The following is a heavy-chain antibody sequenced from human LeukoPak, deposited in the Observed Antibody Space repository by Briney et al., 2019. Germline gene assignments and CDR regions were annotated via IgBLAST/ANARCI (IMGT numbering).Heavy chain of an antibody. V-gene: IGHV3-11*04. CDR2: ISSSGGTM. Sequence: PGGSLRLSCAASGFTFDDYGMSWMRQAPGKGLEWVSYISSSGGTMYYADSVKGRFTISRDNAKNSLYLQMNSLRAEDTAVYYCARVRGSYSVDYWGQGTLVTVSS. CDR3: ARVRGSYSVDY. J-gene: IGHJ4*02. CDR1: GFTFDDYG. D-gene: IGHD1-26*01.